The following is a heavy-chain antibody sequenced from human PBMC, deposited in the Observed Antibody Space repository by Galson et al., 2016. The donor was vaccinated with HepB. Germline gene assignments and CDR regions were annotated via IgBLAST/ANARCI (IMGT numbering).Heavy chain of an antibody. CDR2: INAGNGFI. D-gene: IGHD1-26*01. CDR3: ARGYSGSYYDPFDY. J-gene: IGHJ4*02. V-gene: IGHV1-3*01. Sequence: SVKVSCKASGYTFNTYAMHWVRQAPGQRLEWMGWINAGNGFIKYSQKFQGRVTITTDTSASTAYMELSSLISEDTAVYFCARGYSGSYYDPFDYWGQGTLVTVSS. CDR1: GYTFNTYA.